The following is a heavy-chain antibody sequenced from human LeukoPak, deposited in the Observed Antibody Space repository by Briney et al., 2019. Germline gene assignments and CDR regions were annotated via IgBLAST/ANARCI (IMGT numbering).Heavy chain of an antibody. V-gene: IGHV1-8*01. J-gene: IGHJ4*02. Sequence: ASVKVSCKASGYTFTSYDINWVRQATGQGLEWMGWMNPNSGNTGYAQKFQGRVTMTRNTSISTAYMELSSLRSEDTAVYYCARAEGYYDSSGYYHFDNWGRGTLVTVSS. CDR3: ARAEGYYDSSGYYHFDN. CDR2: MNPNSGNT. D-gene: IGHD3-22*01. CDR1: GYTFTSYD.